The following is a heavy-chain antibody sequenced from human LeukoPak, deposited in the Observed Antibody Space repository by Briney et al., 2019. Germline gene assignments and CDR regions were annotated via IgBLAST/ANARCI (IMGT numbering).Heavy chain of an antibody. Sequence: PGGSLRLSCAASGFTFSSYWMSWVRQAPGKGLECVAIIKQDGSEKYYVNSVKGRFTISRDNAKNSLYLQMNSLRVEDTAVYYCGREWAVDFWGQGTPVTVSS. V-gene: IGHV3-7*01. CDR1: GFTFSSYW. CDR3: GREWAVDF. CDR2: IKQDGSEK. J-gene: IGHJ4*02.